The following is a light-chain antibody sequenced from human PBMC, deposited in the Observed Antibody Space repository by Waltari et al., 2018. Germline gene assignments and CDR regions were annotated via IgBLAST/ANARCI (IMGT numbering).Light chain of an antibody. CDR3: ASWDDSLVGPG. CDR2: SNC. Sequence: QSVLTQPPSASGTPGQTVTISCSGSSSNIAYNTVTWYQQFPGAAPTLLLYSNCQRPSGLPVRFSAAKSGTSASLVISRLQSGDEGDLYLASWDDSLVGPGFGGGTRLTVL. J-gene: IGLJ2*01. CDR1: SSNIAYNT. V-gene: IGLV1-44*01.